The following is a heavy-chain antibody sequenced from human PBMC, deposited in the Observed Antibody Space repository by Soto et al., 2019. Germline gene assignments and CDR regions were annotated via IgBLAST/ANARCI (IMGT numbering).Heavy chain of an antibody. CDR2: IYTTGST. D-gene: IGHD2-15*01. CDR3: ARDRRGGGSPRYYYYYGMDV. Sequence: SETLSLTCTVSGGSISTYFWSWIRQPAGGGLEWIGRIYTTGSTNYNPSLKSRVTMSLDTSKNQFSLKLSSVTAADTAVYYCARDRRGGGSPRYYYYYGMDVWGQGTTVTV. J-gene: IGHJ6*02. CDR1: GGSISTYF. V-gene: IGHV4-4*07.